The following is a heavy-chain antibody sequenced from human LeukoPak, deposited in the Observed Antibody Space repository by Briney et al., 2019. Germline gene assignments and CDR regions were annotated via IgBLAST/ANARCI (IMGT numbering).Heavy chain of an antibody. CDR3: ARDSYYDGSGQGLRAFDI. CDR1: GGSISSGDYY. J-gene: IGHJ3*02. Sequence: PSETLSLTCTVSGGSISSGDYYWSWIRQPPGKGLEWIGYIYYSGSTYYNPSLKSRVTISVDTSKNQFSLKLSSVTAADTAVYYCARDSYYDGSGQGLRAFDIWGQGTMVTVSS. CDR2: IYYSGST. D-gene: IGHD3-22*01. V-gene: IGHV4-30-4*01.